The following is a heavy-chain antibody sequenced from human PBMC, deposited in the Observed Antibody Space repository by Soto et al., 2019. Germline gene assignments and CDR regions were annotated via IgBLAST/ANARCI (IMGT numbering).Heavy chain of an antibody. V-gene: IGHV4-39*07. J-gene: IGHJ3*02. Sequence: SETLSLTCTVAGGSMTRSGYYWGWIRQPPGNELQYIGSVYNNGQTYYNPSLTSPVTISIDTSKNQFSLSLRSVTAADTAVYYCAITPDIWGHGAMVTVS. D-gene: IGHD1-20*01. CDR3: AITPDI. CDR1: GGSMTRSGYY. CDR2: VYNNGQT.